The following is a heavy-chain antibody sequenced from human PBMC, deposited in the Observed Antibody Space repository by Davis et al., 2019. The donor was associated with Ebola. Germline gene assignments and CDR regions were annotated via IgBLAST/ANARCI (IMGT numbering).Heavy chain of an antibody. CDR3: ASHNPGEYSSGWYEVVAFDI. J-gene: IGHJ3*02. CDR2: INPSGGST. D-gene: IGHD6-19*01. V-gene: IGHV1-46*01. CDR1: GYTFTSYY. Sequence: AALVKVSCKASGYTFTSYYMHWVRQAPGQGLEWMGIINPSGGSTSYAQKFQGRVTMTRDTSTSTVYMELSSLRSEDTAVYYCASHNPGEYSSGWYEVVAFDIWGQGTMVTVSS.